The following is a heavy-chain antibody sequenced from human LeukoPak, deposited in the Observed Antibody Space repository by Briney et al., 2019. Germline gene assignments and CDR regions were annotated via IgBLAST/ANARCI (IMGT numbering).Heavy chain of an antibody. CDR2: ISSSGSYI. D-gene: IGHD5-24*01. CDR1: GFTFSSYS. J-gene: IGHJ5*02. CDR3: ARGPGRDGYKQGGP. V-gene: IGHV3-21*01. Sequence: PGGSLRLSCAASGFTFSSYSMNWVRQAPGKGLEWVSSISSSGSYIYYADSVKGRFTISRDNAKNSLYLQMNSLRAEDTAVYYCARGPGRDGYKQGGPWGQGTLVTVSS.